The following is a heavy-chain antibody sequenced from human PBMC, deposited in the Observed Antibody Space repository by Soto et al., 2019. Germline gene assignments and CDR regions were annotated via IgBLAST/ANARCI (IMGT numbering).Heavy chain of an antibody. CDR3: AREENCSDGICYSEYFQR. V-gene: IGHV1-46*01. D-gene: IGHD2-15*01. Sequence: ASVKVSCKASGYTFTGYYMNWVRQAPGQGLEWMGVVNPSGGSTNYAQKFQGRITMTRDTSTSTVYMDLSSLTSEDTAVYYCAREENCSDGICYSEYFQRWGQGTLVTVPQ. CDR1: GYTFTGYY. CDR2: VNPSGGST. J-gene: IGHJ1*01.